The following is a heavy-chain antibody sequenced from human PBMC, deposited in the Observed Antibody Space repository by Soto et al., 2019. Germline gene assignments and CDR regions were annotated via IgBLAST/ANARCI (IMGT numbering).Heavy chain of an antibody. J-gene: IGHJ6*02. D-gene: IGHD2-15*01. V-gene: IGHV4-34*01. CDR1: GGSFIGYY. CDR3: ARGSIVVVVAATFYYYYGMDV. CDR2: INHSGST. Sequence: PSETLSLTCAVYGGSFIGYYWSWILQPPWKGLEWIGEINHSGSTNYNPSLKSRVTISVDTSKNQFSLKLSSVTAADTAVYYCARGSIVVVVAATFYYYYGMDVWGQGTTVTVSS.